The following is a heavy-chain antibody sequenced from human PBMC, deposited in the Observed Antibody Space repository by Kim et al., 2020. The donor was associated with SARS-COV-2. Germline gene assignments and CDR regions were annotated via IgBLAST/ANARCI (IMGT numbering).Heavy chain of an antibody. J-gene: IGHJ4*02. CDR2: GGST. CDR3: ARGGENFDY. V-gene: IGHV3-53*01. Sequence: GGSTSYADSVKGRFTISRDNSKNTLYLQMNSLRAEDTAVYYCARGGENFDYWGQGTLVTVSS. D-gene: IGHD1-26*01.